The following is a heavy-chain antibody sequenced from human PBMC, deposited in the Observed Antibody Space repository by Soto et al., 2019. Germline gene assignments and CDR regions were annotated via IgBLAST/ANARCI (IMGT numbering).Heavy chain of an antibody. CDR1: GGSFSGYY. Sequence: PSETLSLTCAVYGGSFSGYYWSWIRQPPGKGLEWIGEINHSGSTNYNPSLKSRVTISVDTSKNQFSLKLSSVTAADTAVYYCARICSAYYDFWSGYCPSDYWGQGTLVTVSS. CDR2: INHSGST. D-gene: IGHD3-3*01. CDR3: ARICSAYYDFWSGYCPSDY. J-gene: IGHJ4*02. V-gene: IGHV4-34*01.